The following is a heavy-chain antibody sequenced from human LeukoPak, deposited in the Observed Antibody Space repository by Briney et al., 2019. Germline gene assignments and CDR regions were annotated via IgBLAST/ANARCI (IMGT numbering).Heavy chain of an antibody. CDR1: GFAFSSYE. CDR2: INEDGSNK. Sequence: GGSLRLSCAASGFAFSSYEMNWVRQAPGKGLEWVANINEDGSNKWHLGSVRGRFTVSRDNARNSLYLQMNSLRVEDSAVYYCTRVIVAVPGHFDYFDFWGQGALVTVSP. J-gene: IGHJ4*02. V-gene: IGHV3-7*01. D-gene: IGHD6-19*01. CDR3: TRVIVAVPGHFDYFDF.